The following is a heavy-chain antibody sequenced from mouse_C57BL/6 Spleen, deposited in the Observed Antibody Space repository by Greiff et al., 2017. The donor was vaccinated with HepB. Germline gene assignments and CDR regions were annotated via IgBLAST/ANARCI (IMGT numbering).Heavy chain of an antibody. D-gene: IGHD1-1*01. V-gene: IGHV7-3*01. Sequence: EVQVVESGGGLVQPGGSLSLSCAASGFTFTDYYMSWVRQPPGKALEWLGFIRNKANGYTTEYSASVKGRFTISRDNSQSILYLQMNALRAEDSATYYCARYYGSSWPYAMDYWGQGTSVTVSS. CDR2: IRNKANGYTT. CDR1: GFTFTDYY. J-gene: IGHJ4*01. CDR3: ARYYGSSWPYAMDY.